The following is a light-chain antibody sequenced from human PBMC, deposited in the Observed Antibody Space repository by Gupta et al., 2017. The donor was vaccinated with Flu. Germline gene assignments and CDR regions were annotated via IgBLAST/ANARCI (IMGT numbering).Light chain of an antibody. J-gene: IGKJ4*01. Sequence: DIQYTQSPSSVSAAVGDRVTITCRTSQIIAAWINWYQQKPGKAPKILIHAASTKPSDVPARFSGGGTGAEYMLTISSLQPEDSGTYYCQRANTFPLSFGGGTKVEI. V-gene: IGKV1-12*01. CDR1: QIIAAW. CDR3: QRANTFPLS. CDR2: AAS.